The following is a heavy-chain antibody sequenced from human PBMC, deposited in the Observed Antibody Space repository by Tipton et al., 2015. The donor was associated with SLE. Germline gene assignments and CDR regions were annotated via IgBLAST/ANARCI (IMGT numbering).Heavy chain of an antibody. CDR1: GGSIDSFH. CDR3: ARRSGPPGNWFDP. V-gene: IGHV4-59*01. Sequence: TLSLTCTVSGGSIDSFHWSWIRQPPGKGPEWIGYIYYSGSTNYNPSLKSRVTISVDTSKNQFSLKLSSVTAADTAVYYCARRSGPPGNWFDPWGQGTLVTVSS. CDR2: IYYSGST. J-gene: IGHJ5*02.